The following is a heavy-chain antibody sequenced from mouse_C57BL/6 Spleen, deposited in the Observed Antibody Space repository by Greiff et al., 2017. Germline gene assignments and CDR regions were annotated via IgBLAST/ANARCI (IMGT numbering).Heavy chain of an antibody. CDR2: IDYSGTI. D-gene: IGHD4-1*01. CDR3: ARDRTGCFDY. CDR1: GISITTGNYR. J-gene: IGHJ2*01. V-gene: IGHV3-5*01. Sequence: EVKLMESGPGLVKPSQTVFLTCTVTGISITTGNYRWSWIRQFPGNKLEWIGYIDYSGTITYNPSLTSRTTITRDTPKNQFFLEMNSLTAEDTATYYCARDRTGCFDYWGQGTTLTVSS.